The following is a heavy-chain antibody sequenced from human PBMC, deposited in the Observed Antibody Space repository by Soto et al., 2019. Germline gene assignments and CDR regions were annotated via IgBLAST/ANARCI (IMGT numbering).Heavy chain of an antibody. CDR2: ISSSSSYI. CDR1: GFTFSSYS. Sequence: EVQLVESGGGLVKPGGSLRLSCAASGFTFSSYSMNWVRQAPGKGLEWVSSISSSSSYIYYADSVKGRFTISRDNAKNSLYLQMNSLRAEDTAVYYCARYSSSWSCFDYWGQGTLVTVSS. D-gene: IGHD6-13*01. J-gene: IGHJ4*02. CDR3: ARYSSSWSCFDY. V-gene: IGHV3-21*01.